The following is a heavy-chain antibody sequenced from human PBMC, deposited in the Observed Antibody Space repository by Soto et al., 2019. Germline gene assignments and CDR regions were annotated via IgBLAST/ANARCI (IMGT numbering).Heavy chain of an antibody. V-gene: IGHV3-23*01. CDR2: ISASATIT. CDR1: GFTFNNFA. J-gene: IGHJ4*02. CDR3: ANSGLVDSSGHHNPHFDX. Sequence: GCLRLSCVVSGFSSGFTFNNFAMSWVRQAPGKGPEHVSGISASATITYYADSLRGRFTISRHNSNSTLFLQMNGLRAEDTAVYYCANSGLVDSSGHHNPHFDXWGQAALVTVSX. D-gene: IGHD3-22*01.